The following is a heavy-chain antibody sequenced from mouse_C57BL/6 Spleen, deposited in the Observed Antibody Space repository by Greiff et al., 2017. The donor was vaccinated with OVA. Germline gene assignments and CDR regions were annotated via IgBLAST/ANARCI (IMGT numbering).Heavy chain of an antibody. CDR3: ARGRLNWDVGYFDV. D-gene: IGHD4-1*01. V-gene: IGHV1-53*01. CDR2: INPSNGGT. J-gene: IGHJ1*03. Sequence: QVQLQQSGTELVKPGASVKLSCKASGYTFTSYWMHWVKQRPGQGLEWIGNINPSNGGTNYNEKFKSKATLTVDKSSSTAYMQLSSLTSEDSAVYYCARGRLNWDVGYFDVWGTGTTVTVSS. CDR1: GYTFTSYW.